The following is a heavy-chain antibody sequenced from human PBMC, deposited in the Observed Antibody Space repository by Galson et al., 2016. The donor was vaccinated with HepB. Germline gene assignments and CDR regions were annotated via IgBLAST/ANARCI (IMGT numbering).Heavy chain of an antibody. CDR3: ARGPLLLWLEESDGPNWYFDL. Sequence: SLRLSCAASELTFSSHWMHWVRQVPGKGPVWVSHINSDGSSTTYADSVKGRFTISRDNAKNTLYLQMNSLRVEDTAVYYCARGPLLLWLEESDGPNWYFDLWGRGALVTVSS. D-gene: IGHD3-10*01. V-gene: IGHV3-74*01. CDR1: ELTFSSHW. J-gene: IGHJ2*01. CDR2: INSDGSST.